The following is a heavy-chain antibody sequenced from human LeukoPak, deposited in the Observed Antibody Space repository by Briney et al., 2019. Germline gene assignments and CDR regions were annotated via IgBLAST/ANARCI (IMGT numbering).Heavy chain of an antibody. J-gene: IGHJ4*02. Sequence: GGSLRLSCAASGFNFSNAKMNWVRQAPGKGLEWVGRIKSKIDGETTDYATSLKGRFTISRDDSKNTLYLRVNSLKTDDTAVYFCTTDAYWGQGTLVTVSS. CDR3: TTDAY. CDR2: IKSKIDGETT. CDR1: GFNFSNAK. V-gene: IGHV3-15*01.